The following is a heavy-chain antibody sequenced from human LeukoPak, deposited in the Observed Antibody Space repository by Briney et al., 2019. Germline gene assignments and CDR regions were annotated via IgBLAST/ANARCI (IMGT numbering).Heavy chain of an antibody. V-gene: IGHV1-69*06. J-gene: IGHJ4*02. Sequence: GASVKVSCTASGGTFSIYAISWVRQAPGQGLEWMGGIIPIFGTANYAQKFQGRVTITADKSTSTAYMELSSPRSEDTAVYYCARDYLSAETYYYDIGPLSYFDYWGQGTLVTVSS. CDR2: IIPIFGTA. D-gene: IGHD3-22*01. CDR3: ARDYLSAETYYYDIGPLSYFDY. CDR1: GGTFSIYA.